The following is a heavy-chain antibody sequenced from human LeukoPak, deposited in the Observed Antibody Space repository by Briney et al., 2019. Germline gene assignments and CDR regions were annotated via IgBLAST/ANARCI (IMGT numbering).Heavy chain of an antibody. CDR2: ISYDGSNK. Sequence: PGGSLRLSFAASGFTFRRYDMLGVRQAPGKGLEWVAVISYDGSNKYYADSVKGRFTISRDNSKNTLYLQMNSLRAEDTAVYYCARVQQLVLHFYYGMDLWGQGTTVTVSS. D-gene: IGHD6-13*01. CDR3: ARVQQLVLHFYYGMDL. J-gene: IGHJ6*01. CDR1: GFTFRRYD. V-gene: IGHV3-30-3*01.